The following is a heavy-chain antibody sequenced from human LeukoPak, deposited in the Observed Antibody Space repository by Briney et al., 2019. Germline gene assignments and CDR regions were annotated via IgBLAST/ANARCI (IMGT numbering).Heavy chain of an antibody. J-gene: IGHJ4*02. CDR3: ARQKYYYDSSGYYYVYYFDY. CDR2: IYYSGST. Sequence: SETLSLTCTVSGGSISSYYWSWIRQPLGKGLEWIGYIYYSGSTNYNPSLKSRVTISVDTSKNQFSLKLSSVTAADTAVYYCARQKYYYDSSGYYYVYYFDYWGQGTLVTVSS. CDR1: GGSISSYY. D-gene: IGHD3-22*01. V-gene: IGHV4-59*08.